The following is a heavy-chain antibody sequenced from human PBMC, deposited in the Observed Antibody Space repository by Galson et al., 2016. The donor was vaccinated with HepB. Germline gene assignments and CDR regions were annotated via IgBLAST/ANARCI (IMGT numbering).Heavy chain of an antibody. V-gene: IGHV4-39*01. J-gene: IGHJ6*03. CDR1: GGSISGDYY. CDR2: IYSSEGT. Sequence: SETLSLTCIVSGGSISGDYYWGWIRQPPGRGLEWIGSIYSSEGTYYNPSLKSRVTISVDTSKNQFSLRLNSVTAADTGVYYCATGIVVAGKYYYYYMDVWGKGTTVTVSS. CDR3: ATGIVVAGKYYYYYMDV. D-gene: IGHD6-19*01.